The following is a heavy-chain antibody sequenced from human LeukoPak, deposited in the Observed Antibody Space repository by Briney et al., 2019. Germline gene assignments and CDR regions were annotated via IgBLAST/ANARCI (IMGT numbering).Heavy chain of an antibody. Sequence: SETLSLTCAVSAYSISSGYYWGWIRQPPGKGLEWIGSIYHSGSTYYNPSLKSRVTISVDTSKNQFSLKLSSVTAADTAVYYCARVGQQLRYFQHWGQGTLVTVSS. V-gene: IGHV4-38-2*01. CDR2: IYHSGST. D-gene: IGHD6-13*01. J-gene: IGHJ1*01. CDR3: ARVGQQLRYFQH. CDR1: AYSISSGYY.